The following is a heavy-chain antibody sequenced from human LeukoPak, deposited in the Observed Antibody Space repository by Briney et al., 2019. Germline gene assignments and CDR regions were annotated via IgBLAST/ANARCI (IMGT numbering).Heavy chain of an antibody. CDR3: AMNSRHGYNPLDY. CDR2: IYYSGST. V-gene: IGHV4-39*01. Sequence: SSETLSLTCTVSGGSISSSSYYWGWIRQPPGKGLEWIGSIYYSGSTYYNPSLKSRVTISVDTSKNQFSLKLSSVTAADTAIYYCAMNSRHGYNPLDYWGQGTLVTVSS. D-gene: IGHD5-24*01. J-gene: IGHJ4*02. CDR1: GGSISSSSYY.